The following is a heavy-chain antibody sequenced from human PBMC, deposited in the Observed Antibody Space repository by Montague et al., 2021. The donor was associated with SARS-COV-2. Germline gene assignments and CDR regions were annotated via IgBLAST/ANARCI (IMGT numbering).Heavy chain of an antibody. CDR3: SRGDFGVVIIPYYYYYVDD. CDR1: GGSVSSSNYY. Sequence: SETLSLTCTVSGGSVSSSNYYWGWIRQPPGKGLEWIGSIHYSGSTYYKPSLKSRVTISLDTSKNQFSLKLNSVTAADTAVYYCSRGDFGVVIIPYYYYYVDDWGQGTTVTVSS. V-gene: IGHV4-39*01. J-gene: IGHJ6*03. D-gene: IGHD3-3*01. CDR2: IHYSGST.